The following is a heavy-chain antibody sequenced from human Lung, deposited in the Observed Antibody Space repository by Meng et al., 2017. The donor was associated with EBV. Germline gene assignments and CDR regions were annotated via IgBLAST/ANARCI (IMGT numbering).Heavy chain of an antibody. D-gene: IGHD4-17*01. CDR2: IYYSGST. J-gene: IGHJ2*01. CDR3: ASLYGDSSVWYLDL. V-gene: IGHV4-31*02. Sequence: QWQLQHSGPGLVKPSQTLSLTSTVSGGFISSGNHYWSWIRQHPGKVLEYIGYIYYSGSTYYNPSLKSRVIISVDTSKNQFSLRLNSVTAADTAVYYCASLYGDSSVWYLDLWGRGTLVTVSS. CDR1: GGFISSGNHY.